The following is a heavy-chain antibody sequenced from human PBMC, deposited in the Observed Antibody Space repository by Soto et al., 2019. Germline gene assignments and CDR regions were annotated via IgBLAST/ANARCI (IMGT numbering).Heavy chain of an antibody. Sequence: SETLSLTCTVSGDTISSYYWSWIRQPPGKGLEWIGYMYNTGSTIYNPSLKSRVTISVDTSKNQFSLKLNSVTAADTAVYYCARDLWGYCGADCYPLDVWGQGTTVTVSS. V-gene: IGHV4-59*01. CDR3: ARDLWGYCGADCYPLDV. CDR1: GDTISSYY. J-gene: IGHJ6*02. CDR2: MYNTGST. D-gene: IGHD2-21*02.